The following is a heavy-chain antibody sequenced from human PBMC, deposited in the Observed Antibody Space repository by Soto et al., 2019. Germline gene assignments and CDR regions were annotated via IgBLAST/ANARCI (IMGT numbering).Heavy chain of an antibody. V-gene: IGHV1-3*01. J-gene: IGHJ5*02. Sequence: ASVKGSCKASGYTFTSYAMHWVRQAPGQRLEWMGWINAGNGNTKYSQKFQGRVTITRDTSASTAYMELSSLRSEDTAVYYCAMTTYYDFWSGYRPGVFDPWGQGTLVTVSS. D-gene: IGHD3-3*01. CDR2: INAGNGNT. CDR1: GYTFTSYA. CDR3: AMTTYYDFWSGYRPGVFDP.